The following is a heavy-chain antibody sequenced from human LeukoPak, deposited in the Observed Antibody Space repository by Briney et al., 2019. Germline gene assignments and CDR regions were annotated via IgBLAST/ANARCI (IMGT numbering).Heavy chain of an antibody. CDR1: GGTFSSYA. CDR2: IIPIFGTA. J-gene: IGHJ6*03. Sequence: GASVKVSCKASGGTFSSYAISWVRQAPGQGLEWMGGIIPIFGTANYAQKFQGRVTITTDESTSTAYMELSGLTTEDTAVYYCAAGPGRYTYYYYMDVWGKGTTVTVSS. D-gene: IGHD3-10*01. V-gene: IGHV1-69*05. CDR3: AAGPGRYTYYYYMDV.